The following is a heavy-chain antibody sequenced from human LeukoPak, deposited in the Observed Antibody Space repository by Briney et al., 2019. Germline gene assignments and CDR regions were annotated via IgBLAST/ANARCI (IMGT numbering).Heavy chain of an antibody. CDR1: GGSISSYY. CDR3: ARFSRMAAGGPFYFDF. D-gene: IGHD6-13*01. Sequence: SETLSLTCTVSGGSISSYYWSWIRQPPGKGLEWIGYIYYSGTTNYNPSLKGRVSMSVDTSENHFSLALTSVAAADTAVYYCARFSRMAAGGPFYFDFWGQGTLVTVSS. CDR2: IYYSGTT. J-gene: IGHJ4*02. V-gene: IGHV4-59*01.